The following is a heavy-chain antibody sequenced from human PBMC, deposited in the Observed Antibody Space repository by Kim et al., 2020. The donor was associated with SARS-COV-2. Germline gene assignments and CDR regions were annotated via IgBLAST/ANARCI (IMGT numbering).Heavy chain of an antibody. CDR3: ARTLVLSGYYGMDV. D-gene: IGHD3-10*01. J-gene: IGHJ6*02. V-gene: IGHV3-33*01. Sequence: ADSVKGRFTFCRDNSKNRLYLQRNSLRAEGTAVYYCARTLVLSGYYGMDVWGQGTTVTVSS.